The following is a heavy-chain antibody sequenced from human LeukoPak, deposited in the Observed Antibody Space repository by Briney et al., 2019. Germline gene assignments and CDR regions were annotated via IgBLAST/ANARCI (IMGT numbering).Heavy chain of an antibody. J-gene: IGHJ3*02. V-gene: IGHV4-38-2*02. CDR1: GYSISSGYY. Sequence: SETLSLTCTVSGYSISSGYYWGWIRQPPGKGLEWIGSIYHSGSTNYNPSLKSRVTISVDKSKNQFSLKLSSVTAADTAVYYCARLDTVPNAFDIWGQGTMVTVSS. D-gene: IGHD4-17*01. CDR2: IYHSGST. CDR3: ARLDTVPNAFDI.